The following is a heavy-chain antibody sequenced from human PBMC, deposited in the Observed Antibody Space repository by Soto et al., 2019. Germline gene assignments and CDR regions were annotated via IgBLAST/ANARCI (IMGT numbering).Heavy chain of an antibody. J-gene: IGHJ4*02. V-gene: IGHV1-18*01. D-gene: IGHD3-10*01. CDR3: ARDELWFGELLASFAY. Sequence: ASVKVSCKASGYTFTSYFISWVRQAPGQGLEWMGWISAYNGNTNYAQKLQGRVTMTTDTSTSTAYMELRSLRSDDTAVYYCARDELWFGELLASFAYWGQGTLVTVSS. CDR2: ISAYNGNT. CDR1: GYTFTSYF.